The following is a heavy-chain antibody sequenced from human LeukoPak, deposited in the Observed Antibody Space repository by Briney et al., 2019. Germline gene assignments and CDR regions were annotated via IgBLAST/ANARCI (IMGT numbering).Heavy chain of an antibody. CDR1: GGSFSGFY. CDR3: ARGGDIVVVSAAIGQFNWFDP. CDR2: ITHSGST. D-gene: IGHD2-2*01. Sequence: SETLSLTCAVYGGSFSGFYWSWIRQPPGKGLEWIGEITHSGSTNYNPSLKSRVTISVDTSKNQFSLKLSSVTAADTAVYYCARGGDIVVVSAAIGQFNWFDPWGQGTLVTVSS. V-gene: IGHV4-34*01. J-gene: IGHJ5*02.